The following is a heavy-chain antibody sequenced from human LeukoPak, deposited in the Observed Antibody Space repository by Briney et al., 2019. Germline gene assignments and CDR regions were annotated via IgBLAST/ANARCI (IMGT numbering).Heavy chain of an antibody. V-gene: IGHV4-4*02. CDR2: INHSGST. Sequence: SETLSLTCAVSGGSISSSNWWSWVRQPPGKGLEWIGEINHSGSTNYNPSLKSRVTISVDTSKNQFSLKLSSVTAADTAVYYCARDITGAVAGNDYWGQGTLVTVSS. J-gene: IGHJ4*02. D-gene: IGHD6-19*01. CDR3: ARDITGAVAGNDY. CDR1: GGSISSSNW.